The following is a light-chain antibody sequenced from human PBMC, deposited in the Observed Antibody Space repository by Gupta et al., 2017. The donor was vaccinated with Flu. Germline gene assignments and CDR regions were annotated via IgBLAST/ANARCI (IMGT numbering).Light chain of an antibody. CDR2: TND. V-gene: IGLV1-47*01. J-gene: IGLJ3*02. Sequence: RVTSSCSGGSSKIGGNYVYWYQQFPGMAPKLIIHTNDQRPSGGPDRFSGSKSGTLASLAIRGLRSEDEAHYHCAAWDDNVSGPVFGGGARLTVL. CDR3: AAWDDNVSGPV. CDR1: SSKIGGNY.